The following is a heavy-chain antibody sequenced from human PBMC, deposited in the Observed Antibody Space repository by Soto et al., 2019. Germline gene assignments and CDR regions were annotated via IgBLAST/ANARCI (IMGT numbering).Heavy chain of an antibody. CDR3: ARTKGYSYGYGFDY. CDR1: GGSISSGGYS. Sequence: QLQLQESGSGLVKPSQTLSLTCAVSGGSISSGGYSWSWIRQPPGKGLEWIGYIYHSGSTYYNPSLKSRVTISGVRSKNQFSLKLSSVTAADTAVYYCARTKGYSYGYGFDYWCQGTLVTVSS. J-gene: IGHJ4*02. V-gene: IGHV4-30-2*01. CDR2: IYHSGST. D-gene: IGHD5-18*01.